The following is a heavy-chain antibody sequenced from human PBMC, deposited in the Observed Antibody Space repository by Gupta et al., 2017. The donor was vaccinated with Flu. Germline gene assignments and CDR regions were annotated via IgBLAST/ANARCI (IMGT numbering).Heavy chain of an antibody. J-gene: IGHJ6*02. CDR1: GGSFSGYY. D-gene: IGHD1-14*01. CDR2: INHSGST. Sequence: QVQLQQWGAGLLKPSETLSLTCAVYGGSFSGYYWSWIRQPPGKGLEWIGEINHSGSTNYNPSLKSRVTISVDTSKNQFSLKLSSVTAADTAVYYCAVGFGTLYYYYYGMDVWGQGTTVTVSS. V-gene: IGHV4-34*01. CDR3: AVGFGTLYYYYYGMDV.